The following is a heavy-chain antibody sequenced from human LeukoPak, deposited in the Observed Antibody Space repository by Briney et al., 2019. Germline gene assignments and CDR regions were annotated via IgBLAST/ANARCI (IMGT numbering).Heavy chain of an antibody. D-gene: IGHD6-13*01. CDR1: GGSVISSGYY. CDR3: ARHGAAAGTDY. V-gene: IGHV4-39*01. CDR2: IYYSGST. J-gene: IGHJ4*02. Sequence: SETLSLTCTVSGGSVISSGYYWAWIRQPPGKGLEWIGNIYYSGSTYYNPSLKSRVPISVDTSKNQFSLKLSSVTATDTAVYYCARHGAAAGTDYWGQGALVTVSS.